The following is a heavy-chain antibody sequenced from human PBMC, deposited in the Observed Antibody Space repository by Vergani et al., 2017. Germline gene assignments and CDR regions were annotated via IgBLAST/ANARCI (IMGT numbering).Heavy chain of an antibody. D-gene: IGHD3-16*01. J-gene: IGHJ4*02. Sequence: QVQLQQSGPGLVKPSQTLSLTCAISGDSVSSNSAAWNWIRQSPSRGLEWLGRTYYRSKWYNDYAVSVKSRITINPDTSKNQFSLQLSSVTAADTAVYYGARGSESGPVGGVKKSIRARRFDYWGQGTLVTVSS. V-gene: IGHV6-1*01. CDR2: TYYRSKWYN. CDR3: ARGSESGPVGGVKKSIRARRFDY. CDR1: GDSVSSNSAA.